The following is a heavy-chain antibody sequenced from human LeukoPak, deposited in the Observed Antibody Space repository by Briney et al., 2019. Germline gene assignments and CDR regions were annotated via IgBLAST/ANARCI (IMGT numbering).Heavy chain of an antibody. CDR2: INPNSGGT. V-gene: IGHV1-2*02. D-gene: IGHD4-23*01. Sequence: GASVKVSCKASGYTFTGYYMHWVRQAPGQGLEWMGWINPNSGGTNYIQKFQGRVTMTRDTSISSAYMELSRLRSDDTAVYYCARGVTVGTLLHYYYFMDVWGKGTTVTVSS. J-gene: IGHJ6*03. CDR1: GYTFTGYY. CDR3: ARGVTVGTLLHYYYFMDV.